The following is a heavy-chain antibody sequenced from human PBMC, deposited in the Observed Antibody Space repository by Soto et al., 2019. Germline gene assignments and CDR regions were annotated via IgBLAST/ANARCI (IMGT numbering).Heavy chain of an antibody. V-gene: IGHV4-34*01. Sequence: PSETLSLTCAVYGGSFSGYYWSWIRQPPGKGLEWIGEINHSGSTNYNPSLKSRVTISVDTSKNQFSLKLSSVTAAGTAVYYCARWHYGSGYYYYYYGMDVWGQGTTVT. CDR1: GGSFSGYY. CDR2: INHSGST. CDR3: ARWHYGSGYYYYYYGMDV. D-gene: IGHD3-10*01. J-gene: IGHJ6*02.